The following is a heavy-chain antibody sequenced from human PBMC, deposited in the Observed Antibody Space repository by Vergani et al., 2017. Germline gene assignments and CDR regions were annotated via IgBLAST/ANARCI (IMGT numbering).Heavy chain of an antibody. CDR2: IIPILGIA. Sequence: QVQLVQSGAEVKKPGSSVKVSCKASGGTFSSYTISWERQAPGQGLEWMGRIIPILGIANYAQTFQGRVTITADKSTSTAYMELSSLRSEDTAVYYCAREGRGSLEWTLVNWFDPWGQGTLVTVSS. CDR3: AREGRGSLEWTLVNWFDP. D-gene: IGHD3-3*01. V-gene: IGHV1-69*08. CDR1: GGTFSSYT. J-gene: IGHJ5*02.